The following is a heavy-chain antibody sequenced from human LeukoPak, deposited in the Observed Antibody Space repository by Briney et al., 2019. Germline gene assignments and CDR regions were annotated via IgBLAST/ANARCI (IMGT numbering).Heavy chain of an antibody. CDR2: IDTGGST. D-gene: IGHD3-10*01. CDR3: ARLNDHYGSGNYVY. Sequence: PGGSLSLSCAASGFMFSSYAMTWVRQAPGRGLEWVSGIDTGGSTFYADSVKGRFIISRDNSKTTLYLQMNSLRIEDTAVYFCARLNDHYGSGNYVYWGQGTLVTVSS. J-gene: IGHJ4*02. V-gene: IGHV3-23*01. CDR1: GFMFSSYA.